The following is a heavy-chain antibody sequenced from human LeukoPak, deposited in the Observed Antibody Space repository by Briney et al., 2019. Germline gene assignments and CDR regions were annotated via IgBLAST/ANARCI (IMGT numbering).Heavy chain of an antibody. J-gene: IGHJ4*02. CDR1: GYTFTSFG. V-gene: IGHV1-18*01. CDR2: ISAYNGNT. Sequence: ASVKVSCKASGYTFTSFGIIWVRQAPGQGLEWMGWISAYNGNTNYAQKVQGRITMTTDRSTSTAYMELRSLRPDDTAVYYCARDNPGFDYWGQGTLVTVS. CDR3: ARDNPGFDY.